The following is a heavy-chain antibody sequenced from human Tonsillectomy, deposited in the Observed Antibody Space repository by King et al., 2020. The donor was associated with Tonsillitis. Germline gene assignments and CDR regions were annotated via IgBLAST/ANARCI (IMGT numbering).Heavy chain of an antibody. D-gene: IGHD2-2*01. Sequence: VQLVESGGGVVQPGRSLRLSCAASGFTFSNYGMHWVRQTPGKGLEWVATISFDGSDKYYADSVKGRFTLSRDNSKNTLYLQVNTLRAEDTAVYYCARGSLPNCYIAVVPVAIAYWGRGTLVTVSS. J-gene: IGHJ4*01. V-gene: IGHV3-30-3*01. CDR1: GFTFSNYG. CDR2: ISFDGSDK. CDR3: ARGSLPNCYIAVVPVAIAY.